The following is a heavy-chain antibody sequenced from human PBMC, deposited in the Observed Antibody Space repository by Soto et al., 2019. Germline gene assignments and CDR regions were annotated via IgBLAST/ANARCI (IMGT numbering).Heavy chain of an antibody. CDR1: GGSISSSNW. CDR2: IYHSGST. D-gene: IGHD6-13*01. V-gene: IGHV4-4*02. CDR3: ARAAAAGTTLDY. Sequence: QVQLQESGPGLVKPSGTLSLTCAVSGGSISSSNWWSWVRQPPGKGLEWVGEIYHSGSTNYNPSLTSRVTIAVDKSKNQFALKLSSVTAADTAVYYCARAAAAGTTLDYWGQGTLVTVSS. J-gene: IGHJ4*02.